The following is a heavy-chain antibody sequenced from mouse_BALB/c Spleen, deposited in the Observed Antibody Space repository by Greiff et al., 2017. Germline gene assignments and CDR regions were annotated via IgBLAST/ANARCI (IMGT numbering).Heavy chain of an antibody. D-gene: IGHD2-14*01. CDR3: ARDYYRYWYFDV. Sequence: DVKLVESGGGLVQPGGSLKLSCAASGFTFSSYGMSWVRQTPDKRLELVATINSNGGSTYYPDSVKGRFTISRDNAKNTLYLQMSSLKSEDTAMYYCARDYYRYWYFDVWGAGTTVTVSS. CDR2: INSNGGST. CDR1: GFTFSSYG. J-gene: IGHJ1*01. V-gene: IGHV5-6-3*01.